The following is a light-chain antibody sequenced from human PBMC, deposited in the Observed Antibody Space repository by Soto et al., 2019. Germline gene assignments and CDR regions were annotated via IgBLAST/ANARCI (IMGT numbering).Light chain of an antibody. J-gene: IGLJ1*01. CDR2: GNS. CDR3: QSYDCSLCGSV. Sequence: QSVLTQPPSVSGAPGQRGTISCTGSSSNIGAGYDVHWYQQFPGTAPKLLIYGNSNRPSGGPDRFSGSNSGTSACLAITGLQAEDEADYYCQSYDCSLCGSVFGTGTKLTVL. CDR1: SSNIGAGYD. V-gene: IGLV1-40*01.